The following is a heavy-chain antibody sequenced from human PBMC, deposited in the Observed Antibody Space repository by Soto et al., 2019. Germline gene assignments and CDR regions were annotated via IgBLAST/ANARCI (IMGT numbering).Heavy chain of an antibody. CDR1: GFTFSSYG. D-gene: IGHD3-3*01. CDR3: ATDALIFGVVIRRNYFDY. Sequence: GGSLRLSCAASGFTFSSYGMHWVRQAPGKGLEWVAVISYDVSNKYYADSVKGRFTISRDNSKNTLYLQMNSLRAEDTAVYYCATDALIFGVVIRRNYFDYWGQGTLVTVSS. CDR2: ISYDVSNK. J-gene: IGHJ4*02. V-gene: IGHV3-30*03.